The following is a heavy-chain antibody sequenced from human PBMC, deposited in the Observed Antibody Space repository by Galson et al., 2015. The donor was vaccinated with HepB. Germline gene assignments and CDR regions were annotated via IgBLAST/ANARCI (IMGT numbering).Heavy chain of an antibody. D-gene: IGHD2-2*01. Sequence: SLRLSCAASGFTFSSYSMNWVRQAPGKGLEWVSSISGSSSYIYYADSVKGRFTISRDNAKNSLYLQMNSLRAEDTAVYYCASGYCSSTSCYLYYFDYWGQGTLVTVSS. V-gene: IGHV3-21*01. CDR1: GFTFSSYS. CDR3: ASGYCSSTSCYLYYFDY. CDR2: ISGSSSYI. J-gene: IGHJ4*02.